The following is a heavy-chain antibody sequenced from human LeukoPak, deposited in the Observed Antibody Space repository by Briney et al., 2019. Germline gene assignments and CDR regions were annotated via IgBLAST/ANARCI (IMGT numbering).Heavy chain of an antibody. J-gene: IGHJ4*02. V-gene: IGHV3-30*04. CDR3: ARGKGYYHFDY. Sequence: GGSLRLSCAASGFTFSSYAMHWVRQAPGKGLEWVAVISYDGSNKYYAGSVKGRFTISRDNSKNTLYLQMNSLRAEDTAVYYCARGKGYYHFDYWGQGTLVTVSS. CDR1: GFTFSSYA. D-gene: IGHD3-10*01. CDR2: ISYDGSNK.